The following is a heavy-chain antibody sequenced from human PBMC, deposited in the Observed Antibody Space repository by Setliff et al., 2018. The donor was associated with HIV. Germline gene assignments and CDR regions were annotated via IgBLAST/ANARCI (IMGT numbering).Heavy chain of an antibody. D-gene: IGHD3-10*01. CDR3: ARRGPYGSGSYGRYYDYYYMDV. V-gene: IGHV4-59*01. Sequence: SETLSLTCTVSGGSINSYYWSWIRQPPGKRLEWIGYIHNSGSTNYNPSLKSRVTMSVDTSNNQFSLKLTAVTAADTAVYYCARRGPYGSGSYGRYYDYYYMDVWGKGTTVTVSS. CDR2: IHNSGST. J-gene: IGHJ6*03. CDR1: GGSINSYY.